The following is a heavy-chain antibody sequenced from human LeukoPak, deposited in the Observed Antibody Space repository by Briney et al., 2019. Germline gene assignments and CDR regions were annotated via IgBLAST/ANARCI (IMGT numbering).Heavy chain of an antibody. D-gene: IGHD3-3*01. J-gene: IGHJ4*02. CDR2: IRYDGSNK. CDR3: AKEGSTIFGVVIAYYFDY. Sequence: QAGGSLRLSCAASGFTFSSYGMHWVRQAPGKGLEWVAFIRYDGSNKYYADSVKGRFTISRDNSKNTLYLQMNSLRAEDTAVYYCAKEGSTIFGVVIAYYFDYWGQGALVTVSS. CDR1: GFTFSSYG. V-gene: IGHV3-30*02.